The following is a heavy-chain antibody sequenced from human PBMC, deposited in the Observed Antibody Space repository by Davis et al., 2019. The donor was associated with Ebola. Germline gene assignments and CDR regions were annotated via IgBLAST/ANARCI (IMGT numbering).Heavy chain of an antibody. CDR2: INEDGSTK. J-gene: IGHJ4*02. Sequence: PGGSLRLSCVASGFTFSGYWMGWVRQAPGKGLEWVAKINEDGSTKTYVDSVKGRFTISRDNAKNSLYLQMNSVRAEDTAFYYCARYTGYYFDYWGQGTMVTGSS. V-gene: IGHV3-7*03. CDR1: GFTFSGYW. D-gene: IGHD5-12*01. CDR3: ARYTGYYFDY.